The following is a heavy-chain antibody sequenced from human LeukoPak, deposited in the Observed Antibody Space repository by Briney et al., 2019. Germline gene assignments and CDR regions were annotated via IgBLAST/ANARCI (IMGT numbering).Heavy chain of an antibody. CDR2: TSGTGSMT. D-gene: IGHD2-2*01. Sequence: GGSLRLSCAASGFTFSSYWMSWVRQTPGKGLEWVSATSGTGSMTHYADSVEGRFTISRDNSKNTLYLQMNSLRAEDTAVYYCAKDADIVVVADGKGFGGLIDYWGQGTLVTVSS. V-gene: IGHV3-23*01. CDR1: GFTFSSYW. CDR3: AKDADIVVVADGKGFGGLIDY. J-gene: IGHJ4*02.